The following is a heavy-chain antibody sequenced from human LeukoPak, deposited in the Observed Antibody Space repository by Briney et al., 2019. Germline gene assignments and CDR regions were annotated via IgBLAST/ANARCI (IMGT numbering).Heavy chain of an antibody. CDR2: INPNSGGT. J-gene: IGHJ4*02. Sequence: GASVKVSCKASGYTFTGYYMHWVRQAPGQGLEWMGWINPNSGGTNYAQKFQGRVTMTRDTSISTAYMELSRLRSDDTAVYYCAGYYYDSSGYYYYDYWGQGTLVTVSS. CDR3: AGYYYDSSGYYYYDY. V-gene: IGHV1-2*02. CDR1: GYTFTGYY. D-gene: IGHD3-22*01.